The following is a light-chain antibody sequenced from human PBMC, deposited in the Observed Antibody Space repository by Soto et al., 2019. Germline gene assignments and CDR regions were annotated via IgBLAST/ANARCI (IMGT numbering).Light chain of an antibody. V-gene: IGLV2-8*01. CDR3: KSYAGSNTYV. CDR1: SGDIGVYDF. CDR2: EVV. Sequence: QSVLTQPASVSGSPGQSITISCTGTSGDIGVYDFVSWYQHHPGKAPRLIIYEVVQRPSGVPDRFSGSKSGNTASLTVSGLQAADEADYFCKSYAGSNTYVFGSGTQLTVL. J-gene: IGLJ7*01.